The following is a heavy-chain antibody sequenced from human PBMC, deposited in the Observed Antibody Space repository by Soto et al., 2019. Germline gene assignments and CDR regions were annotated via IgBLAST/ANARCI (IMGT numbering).Heavy chain of an antibody. Sequence: QVPLVQSGAEVKKPGSSVKVSCKASGGTFSSYPISWVRQAPGQGLEWMGRIIPILGIANYAQKIQGRVTITADKPTSEAYMELNSLSSEHTAANYCGISSCSGGSCYSLTLALDYWGQVTLVTVSS. CDR3: GISSCSGGSCYSLTLALDY. CDR1: GGTFSSYP. CDR2: IIPILGIA. D-gene: IGHD2-15*01. J-gene: IGHJ4*02. V-gene: IGHV1-69*02.